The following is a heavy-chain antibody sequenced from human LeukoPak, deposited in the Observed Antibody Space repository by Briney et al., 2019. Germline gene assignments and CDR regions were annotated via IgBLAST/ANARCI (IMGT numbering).Heavy chain of an antibody. CDR2: IKQDGSEK. CDR1: GFTFSSYW. D-gene: IGHD6-13*01. V-gene: IGHV3-7*01. J-gene: IGHJ6*02. CDR3: ARYSSSWPYYYYYGMDV. Sequence: PGGSLRLSCAASGFTFSSYWMSWVRQAPGKGLEWVANIKQDGSEKYYVDSVKGRFTISRDNAKNSLYLQMNSLRAEDTAVYYCARYSSSWPYYYYYGMDVWGQGTTVTVSS.